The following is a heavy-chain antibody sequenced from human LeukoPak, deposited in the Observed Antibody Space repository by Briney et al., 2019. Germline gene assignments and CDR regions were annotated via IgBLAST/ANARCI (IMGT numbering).Heavy chain of an antibody. J-gene: IGHJ4*02. V-gene: IGHV3-11*01. D-gene: IGHD6-13*01. CDR1: GFTFSDYY. CDR3: ARDLIDSSSWHFDY. Sequence: GGSLRLSCAASGFTFSDYYMSWIRQAPGKGLEWVSYISSSGSTIYYADSVKGRFTISRDNAKNSLYLQMNSLRAEDTAVYYCARDLIDSSSWHFDYWGQGTLVTVSS. CDR2: ISSSGSTI.